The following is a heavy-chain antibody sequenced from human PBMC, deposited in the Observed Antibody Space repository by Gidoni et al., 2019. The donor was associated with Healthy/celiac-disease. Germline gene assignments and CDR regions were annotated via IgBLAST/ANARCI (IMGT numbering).Heavy chain of an antibody. J-gene: IGHJ6*02. D-gene: IGHD6-13*01. CDR1: GGSFSGYY. Sequence: QVQLQQWGAGLLKPSETLSLTCAVYGGSFSGYYWSWIRQPPGKGMEWIGEINHSGSTNYNPSLKSRVTISVDTSKNQFSLKLSSVTAADTAVYYCARGGQQLVLWRDGNGMDVWGQGTTVTVSS. V-gene: IGHV4-34*01. CDR3: ARGGQQLVLWRDGNGMDV. CDR2: INHSGST.